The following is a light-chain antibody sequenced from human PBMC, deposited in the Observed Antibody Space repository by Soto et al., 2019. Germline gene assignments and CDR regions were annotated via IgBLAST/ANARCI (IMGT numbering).Light chain of an antibody. V-gene: IGLV2-23*02. CDR3: CSYAGRVTWV. Sequence: QSVLTQPASVSTSPGQSITISCTGTSGDVGSYDLVSWYQQHPGKVPKLIIYEVTKRPSGVSYRFSGSKSGNTASLTISGLQAEDEADYYCCSYAGRVTWVFGGGTKLTVL. J-gene: IGLJ3*02. CDR2: EVT. CDR1: SGDVGSYDL.